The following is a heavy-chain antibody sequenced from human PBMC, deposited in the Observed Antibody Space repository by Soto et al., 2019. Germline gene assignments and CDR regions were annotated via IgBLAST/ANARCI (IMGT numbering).Heavy chain of an antibody. CDR3: ARYSSGTDY. CDR1: GGSISSSSYY. Sequence: QLQLQESGPGLVKPSETLSLTCTVSGGSISSSSYYWGWIRQPPGKGLEWIGSIYYSGSTYYNPSLKSRVTISGDTAKNQFSLKLSSVTAADTAVYYCARYSSGTDYWGQGTLVTVSS. V-gene: IGHV4-39*01. CDR2: IYYSGST. J-gene: IGHJ4*02. D-gene: IGHD6-19*01.